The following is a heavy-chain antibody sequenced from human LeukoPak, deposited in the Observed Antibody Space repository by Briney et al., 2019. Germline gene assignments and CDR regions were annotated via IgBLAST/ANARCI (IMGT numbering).Heavy chain of an antibody. V-gene: IGHV3-23*01. D-gene: IGHD3-10*01. J-gene: IGHJ6*03. Sequence: GGSLRLSCAASGFTFSSYAMSWVRQAPGKGLEWVSAISGSGGSTYYADSVKGRFTISRDISKNTLYLQLNSLRAEDTAVYYCAREGITMVRGVIDYYYYIDVWGKGTPVTVSS. CDR1: GFTFSSYA. CDR3: AREGITMVRGVIDYYYYIDV. CDR2: ISGSGGST.